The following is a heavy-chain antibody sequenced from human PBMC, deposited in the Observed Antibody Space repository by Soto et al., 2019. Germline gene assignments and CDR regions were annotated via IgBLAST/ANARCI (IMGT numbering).Heavy chain of an antibody. V-gene: IGHV3-23*01. Sequence: EVQLLESGGGLVQPGGSLRLSCAGSGFTFSNYAMSWVRQAPGKGLEWVSAISGSGDRTYYANSVKGRFTISRDNSKNTLYLQMNSLGAEDTAVYYCAKDTPQEWLLVFHYWGQGTLVTVSS. CDR3: AKDTPQEWLLVFHY. J-gene: IGHJ4*02. CDR2: ISGSGDRT. CDR1: GFTFSNYA. D-gene: IGHD3-3*01.